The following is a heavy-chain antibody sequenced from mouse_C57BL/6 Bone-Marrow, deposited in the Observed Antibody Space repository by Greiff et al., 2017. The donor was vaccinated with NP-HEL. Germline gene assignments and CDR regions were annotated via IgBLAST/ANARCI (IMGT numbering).Heavy chain of an antibody. D-gene: IGHD1-1*01. Sequence: EVQGVESGEGLVKPGGSLKLSCAASGFTFSSYAMSWVRQTPEKRLEWVAYISSGGDYLYYADTVKGRFPISRDNARNTLYLQLSSLKSEDTAMYYCTRAFYYYGRGYFDVWGTGTTVTVSS. CDR2: ISSGGDYL. V-gene: IGHV5-9-1*02. CDR1: GFTFSSYA. J-gene: IGHJ1*03. CDR3: TRAFYYYGRGYFDV.